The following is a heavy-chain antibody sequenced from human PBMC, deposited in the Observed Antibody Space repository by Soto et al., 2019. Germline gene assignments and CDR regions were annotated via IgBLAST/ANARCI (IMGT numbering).Heavy chain of an antibody. CDR2: IYSGGST. J-gene: IGHJ4*02. V-gene: IGHV3-53*02. CDR3: AREGADFWSGQYYFDY. D-gene: IGHD3-3*01. Sequence: VQLVETGGGLIQPGGSLRLSCAASGFTVSSNYMSWVRQAPGKGLEWVSVIYSGGSTYYADSVKGRFTISRDNSKNTLYLQMNSLRAEDTVVYYCAREGADFWSGQYYFDYWGQGTLVTVSS. CDR1: GFTVSSNY.